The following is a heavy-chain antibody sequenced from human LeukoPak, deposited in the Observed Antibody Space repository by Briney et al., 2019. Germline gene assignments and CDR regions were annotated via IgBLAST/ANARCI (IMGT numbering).Heavy chain of an antibody. CDR1: GFTFSSYG. V-gene: IGHV3-33*01. CDR2: IWYDGSNK. J-gene: IGHJ4*02. Sequence: GGSLRLSCAASGFTFSSYGMPWVRQAPGKGLEWVAVIWYDGSNKYYADSVKGRFTISRDNSKNTLYLQMNSLRAEDTAVYYCARDSGTTVLDYWGQGTLVTVSS. D-gene: IGHD4-17*01. CDR3: ARDSGTTVLDY.